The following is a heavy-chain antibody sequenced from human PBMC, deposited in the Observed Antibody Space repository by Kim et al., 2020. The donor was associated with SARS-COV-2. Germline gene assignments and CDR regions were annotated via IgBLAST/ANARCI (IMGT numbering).Heavy chain of an antibody. CDR3: ATDTMIEEDHDPFEI. J-gene: IGHJ3*02. CDR2: VIPLFGAA. V-gene: IGHV1-69*13. Sequence: SVKVSCKASGVTFTDSAINWIRQAPGQGLEWMGGVIPLFGAANSAQNFQGRLTIAADESTSTAFMELGSLTSEDTAIYYCATDTMIEEDHDPFEIWGQGIMVTVSS. D-gene: IGHD3-22*01. CDR1: GVTFTDSA.